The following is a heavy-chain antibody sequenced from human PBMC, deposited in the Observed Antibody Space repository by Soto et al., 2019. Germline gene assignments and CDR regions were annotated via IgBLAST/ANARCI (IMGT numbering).Heavy chain of an antibody. J-gene: IGHJ6*02. CDR2: IGYDGSNK. V-gene: IGHV3-30-3*01. CDR1: GLTLSRFA. Sequence: QVQLVESGGGVVQPGRSLRLSCAASGLTLSRFAMHWVRQAPGKGLEWVAVIGYDGSNKDYADSVKGRFTISRDNSKNTLYLQMNSLRPEETAVYYCARDSVNYYGSWTYGMDVWGQGTTVTVSS. D-gene: IGHD3-10*01. CDR3: ARDSVNYYGSWTYGMDV.